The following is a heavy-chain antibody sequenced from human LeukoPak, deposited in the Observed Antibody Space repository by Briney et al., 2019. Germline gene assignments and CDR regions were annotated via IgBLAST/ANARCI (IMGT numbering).Heavy chain of an antibody. CDR1: GFTFDDYA. V-gene: IGHV3-9*01. Sequence: GGSLRLSCAASGFTFDDYAMHWVRQAPGKGLEWVSGISWKSDRIDYAGSVKGRFTISRDNAKNSLYLQMNSLRAEDTALYYCTKDIGAGTYYGKDVWGQGTTVTVSS. CDR2: ISWKSDRI. J-gene: IGHJ6*02. D-gene: IGHD6-19*01. CDR3: TKDIGAGTYYGKDV.